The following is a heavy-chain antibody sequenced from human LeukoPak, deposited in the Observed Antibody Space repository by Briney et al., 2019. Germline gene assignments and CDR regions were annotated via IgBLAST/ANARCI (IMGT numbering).Heavy chain of an antibody. CDR1: GASFSDSTYY. J-gene: IGHJ3*02. D-gene: IGHD3-10*01. CDR3: ASPSKLVLSRGAFDI. Sequence: SETLSLACTVSGASFSDSTYYWAWFRQPPGKGLEWIASIYFSETKYNPSLKRRVTMSGDTSKNQFSLKLTSVTATDTAVYYCASPSKLVLSRGAFDIWGQGTMFTLSA. V-gene: IGHV4-39*01. CDR2: IYFSET.